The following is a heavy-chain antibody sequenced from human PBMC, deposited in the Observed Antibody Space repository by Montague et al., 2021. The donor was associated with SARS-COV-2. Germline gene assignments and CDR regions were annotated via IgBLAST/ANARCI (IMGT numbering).Heavy chain of an antibody. J-gene: IGHJ4*02. Sequence: SAISGDSVSSNIATWNWIRQSPSRGLEWLGRTYYRSKWYNDYAESVKSRITFDPDTSKHQFSLHLNSVTPEDTAVYYCARIPVGSKYYFDFWGQGTLVTVSS. CDR1: GDSVSSNIAT. D-gene: IGHD2-2*01. CDR3: ARIPVGSKYYFDF. CDR2: TYYRSKWYN. V-gene: IGHV6-1*01.